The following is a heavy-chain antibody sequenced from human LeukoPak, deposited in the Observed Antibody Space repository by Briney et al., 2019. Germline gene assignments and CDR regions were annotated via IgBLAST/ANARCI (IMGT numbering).Heavy chain of an antibody. CDR3: ARAVGLVQYAFDI. CDR1: GGSSSSYY. J-gene: IGHJ3*02. D-gene: IGHD6-19*01. Sequence: KPSETLSLTCSVAGGSSSSYYWNWIRQPPGKGLEWVGYIYYSGGTDYNPSLKRRVTISVDKYRNQFSLKLSSVTAADTAMYYCARAVGLVQYAFDIWGQGTMVTVSS. V-gene: IGHV4-59*01. CDR2: IYYSGGT.